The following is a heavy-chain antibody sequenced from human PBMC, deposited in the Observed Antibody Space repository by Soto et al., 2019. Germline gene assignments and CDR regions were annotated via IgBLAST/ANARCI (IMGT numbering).Heavy chain of an antibody. D-gene: IGHD3-10*01. CDR1: GGSISSGGYY. CDR2: IYYSGSS. V-gene: IGHV4-31*01. J-gene: IGHJ3*02. Sequence: QVQLQESGPGLVKPSQTLSLTCTISGGSISSGGYYWSWIRQHPGKGLEWIGYIYYSGSSYYNPSLTRPVTISVDTSKNPFSLKLSSVTAADTAVYYSARPIKSVVRGVIDAFDIWGQGTMVTVSS. CDR3: ARPIKSVVRGVIDAFDI.